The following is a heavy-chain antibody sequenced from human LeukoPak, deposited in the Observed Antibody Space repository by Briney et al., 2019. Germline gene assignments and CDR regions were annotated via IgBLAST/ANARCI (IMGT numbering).Heavy chain of an antibody. CDR1: GCSISSYY. CDR3: ARAHPSYCGGDCNRYGMDV. CDR2: IYYSGST. Sequence: SETLSLTCTVPGCSISSYYWSWIRQPPGKGPEWIGYIYYSGSTNYNPSLKSRVTISVDTSKNQFSLKLSSVTAADTAVYYCARAHPSYCGGDCNRYGMDVWGQGTTVTVSS. J-gene: IGHJ6*02. D-gene: IGHD2-21*02. V-gene: IGHV4-59*01.